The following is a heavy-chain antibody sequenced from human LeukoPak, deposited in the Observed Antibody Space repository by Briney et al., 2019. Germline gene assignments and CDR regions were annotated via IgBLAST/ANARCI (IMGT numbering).Heavy chain of an antibody. CDR3: AKAQSIAAPVDY. D-gene: IGHD6-6*01. J-gene: IGHJ4*02. Sequence: GGSLRLSCAASGFTFSNAWMSWVRQAPGKGLEWVSAISGSGGSTYYADSVKGRFTISRDNSKNTLYLQMNSLRAEDTAVYYCAKAQSIAAPVDYWGQGTLVTVSS. CDR2: ISGSGGST. CDR1: GFTFSNAW. V-gene: IGHV3-23*01.